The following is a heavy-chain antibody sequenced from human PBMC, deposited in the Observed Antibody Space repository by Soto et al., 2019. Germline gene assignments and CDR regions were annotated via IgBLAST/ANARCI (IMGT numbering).Heavy chain of an antibody. V-gene: IGHV4-39*01. CDR3: ARRPRLDTFIT. CDR2: IYYSGST. CDR1: GGSISSSSYY. J-gene: IGHJ5*02. Sequence: SETLSLTCTVSGGSISSSSYYWGWIRQPPGKGLEWIGSIYYSGSTYYNPSLKSRVTISVDTSKNQFSLKLSSVTAADTAVYYCARRPRLDTFITWGQETLVTVSS.